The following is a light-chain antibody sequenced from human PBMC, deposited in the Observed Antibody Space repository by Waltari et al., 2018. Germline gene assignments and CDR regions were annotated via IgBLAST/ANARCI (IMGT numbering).Light chain of an antibody. CDR3: SSYAGSYSYV. V-gene: IGLV2-8*01. J-gene: IGLJ1*01. CDR2: EVS. CDR1: SSDVGGYNY. Sequence: QSALTQPPSASGSPGQSVTISCTGTSSDVGGYNYVSWYQQHPGKAPKLVVYEVSNRPSGVPDAFSGSKSGNAASLTVSGRQAEDEADYCCSSYAGSYSYVFGTGTKVTVL.